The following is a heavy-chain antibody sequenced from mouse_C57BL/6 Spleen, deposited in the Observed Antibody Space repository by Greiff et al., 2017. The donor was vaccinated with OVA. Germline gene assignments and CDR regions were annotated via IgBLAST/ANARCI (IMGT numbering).Heavy chain of an antibody. D-gene: IGHD4-1*01. CDR1: GFSLTSYG. V-gene: IGHV2-2*01. Sequence: QVHVKQSGPGLVQPSQSLSITCTVSGFSLTSYGVHWVRQSPGKGLEWLGVIWSGGSTDYNAAFISRLSISKDNSKSQVFFKMNSLQADDTAIYYCARIWDWYFDVWGTGTTVTVSS. CDR2: IWSGGST. J-gene: IGHJ1*03. CDR3: ARIWDWYFDV.